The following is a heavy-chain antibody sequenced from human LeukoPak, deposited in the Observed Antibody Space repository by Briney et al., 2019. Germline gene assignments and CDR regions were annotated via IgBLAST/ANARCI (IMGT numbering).Heavy chain of an antibody. Sequence: ASVKVSCKASGYTFTSYDINWVRQATGQGLKWMGWMNPNSGNTGYAQKFQGRVTITRNTSISTAYMELSSLRSEDTAVYYCARARDEVGAVYYYYYYMDVWGKGTTVTVSS. D-gene: IGHD1-26*01. CDR3: ARARDEVGAVYYYYYYMDV. V-gene: IGHV1-8*03. CDR1: GYTFTSYD. J-gene: IGHJ6*03. CDR2: MNPNSGNT.